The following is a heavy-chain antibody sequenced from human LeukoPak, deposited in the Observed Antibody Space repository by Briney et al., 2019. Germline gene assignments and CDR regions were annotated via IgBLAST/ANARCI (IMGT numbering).Heavy chain of an antibody. D-gene: IGHD2/OR15-2a*01. V-gene: IGHV3-7*01. J-gene: IGHJ3*02. Sequence: GGSLRLSCGASGFTFSNYWMSWVRQAPGKGLEWVANIKEDGSEKYYVDSVKGRFTISRDNAKNSLYLQMNSLRAEDTAVYYCARESKYQMDASDIWGQETVVTVSS. CDR1: GFTFSNYW. CDR2: IKEDGSEK. CDR3: ARESKYQMDASDI.